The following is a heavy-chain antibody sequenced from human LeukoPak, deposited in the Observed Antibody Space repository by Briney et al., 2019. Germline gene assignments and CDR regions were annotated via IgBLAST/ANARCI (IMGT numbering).Heavy chain of an antibody. Sequence: PSETLSLTCTVSGYRLSSGYHWGWIRQTPGKGLEWLGSIDYSGSIYDNPSLRSRVTISLDTSKNQVYLKVNPVTAADTAVYYCVRSEIDDYSKYWGQGTLVIVSS. J-gene: IGHJ4*02. CDR2: IDYSGSI. D-gene: IGHD4-11*01. V-gene: IGHV4-38-2*02. CDR1: GYRLSSGYH. CDR3: VRSEIDDYSKY.